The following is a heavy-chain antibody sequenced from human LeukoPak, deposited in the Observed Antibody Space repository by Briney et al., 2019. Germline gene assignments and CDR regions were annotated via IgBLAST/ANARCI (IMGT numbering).Heavy chain of an antibody. CDR1: GGTFSSYA. V-gene: IGHV1-69*06. Sequence: ASVKVSCKASGGTFSSYAISWVRQAPGQGRDWRGGIIPIFGTANYAQKFQGRVTINAYKSASTAYMELSSLRSEDTAVYYCARDPRGGYDWFDYWGQGTLVTVSS. J-gene: IGHJ4*02. D-gene: IGHD5-12*01. CDR2: IIPIFGTA. CDR3: ARDPRGGYDWFDY.